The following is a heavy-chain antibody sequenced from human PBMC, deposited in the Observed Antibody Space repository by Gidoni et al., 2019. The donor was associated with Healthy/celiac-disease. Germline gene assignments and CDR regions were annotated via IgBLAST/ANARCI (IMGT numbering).Heavy chain of an antibody. J-gene: IGHJ5*02. Sequence: QVQLQESGPGLVKPSETLSLTCTVSGGSISSYYWSWIRQPPGKGLEWIGYIYYSGSTNYNPSLKSRVTISVDTSKNQFSLKLSSVTAADTAVYYCARAGSFLESGWFDPWGQGTLVTVSS. CDR1: GGSISSYY. CDR2: IYYSGST. V-gene: IGHV4-59*01. D-gene: IGHD6-6*01. CDR3: ARAGSFLESGWFDP.